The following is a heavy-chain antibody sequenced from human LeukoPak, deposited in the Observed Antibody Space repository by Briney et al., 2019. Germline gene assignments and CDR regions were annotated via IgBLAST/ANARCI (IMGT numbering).Heavy chain of an antibody. D-gene: IGHD5-12*01. CDR2: IYYSGST. V-gene: IGHV4-59*01. Sequence: SETLSLTCTVSGGSISSYYWSWIRQPPGKGLEWIGYIYYSGSTNYNPSLKSRVTISVDTSKNQFSLKLSSVTAADTAVYYCVRDYRGYSGVDWFDPWGQGTLVTVSS. J-gene: IGHJ5*02. CDR3: VRDYRGYSGVDWFDP. CDR1: GGSISSYY.